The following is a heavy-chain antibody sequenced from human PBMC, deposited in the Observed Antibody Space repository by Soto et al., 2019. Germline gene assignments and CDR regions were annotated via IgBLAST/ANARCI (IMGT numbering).Heavy chain of an antibody. V-gene: IGHV3-48*03. CDR1: GFTFSSYE. J-gene: IGHJ6*02. CDR2: ISSSGSTI. D-gene: IGHD3-3*01. Sequence: GGSLRLSCAASGFTFSSYEMNWVRQAPGKGLEWVSYISSSGSTIYYADSVKGRFTISRDNAKNSLYLQMNSLRAEDTAVYYCARDSGYDFWSGSRGMDVWGQGTTVTVSS. CDR3: ARDSGYDFWSGSRGMDV.